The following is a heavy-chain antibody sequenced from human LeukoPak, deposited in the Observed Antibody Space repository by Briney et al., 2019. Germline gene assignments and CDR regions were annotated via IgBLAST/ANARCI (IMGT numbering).Heavy chain of an antibody. CDR3: ARAWSGSYYGGLDY. J-gene: IGHJ4*02. CDR1: GYTFTSYT. D-gene: IGHD1-26*01. CDR2: INAGHGNT. Sequence: ASVKVSCKASGYTFTSYTIHWVRQAPGQRLEWMGWINAGHGNTKYSQKFQARATITRDTSARTAYMELRSLRSDDTAVYYCARAWSGSYYGGLDYWGQGTLVTVSS. V-gene: IGHV1-3*01.